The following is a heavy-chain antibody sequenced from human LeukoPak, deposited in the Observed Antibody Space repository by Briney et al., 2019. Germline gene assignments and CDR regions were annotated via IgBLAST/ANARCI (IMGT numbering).Heavy chain of an antibody. Sequence: PGGSLRLSCAASGFTFSSYAMSWVRQAPGKGLEWVLGISGSGGSTYYADSVKGRFTISRDNSKNTLYLQMNSLRAEDTAVYYCAKGGRTYYTYYFDYWGQGTLVTVSS. CDR3: AKGGRTYYTYYFDY. J-gene: IGHJ4*02. V-gene: IGHV3-23*01. D-gene: IGHD3-22*01. CDR1: GFTFSSYA. CDR2: ISGSGGST.